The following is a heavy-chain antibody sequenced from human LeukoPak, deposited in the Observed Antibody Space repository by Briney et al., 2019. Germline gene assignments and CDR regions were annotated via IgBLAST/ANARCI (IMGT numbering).Heavy chain of an antibody. CDR3: ARDLVVRKQGDWFDP. CDR2: IIPIFGTA. V-gene: IGHV1-69*13. Sequence: ASVKVSCKASGGTFSSYAISWVRQAPGQGLEWMGGIIPIFGTANCAQKFQGRVTITADESTSTAYMELSSLRSEDTAVYYCARDLVVRKQGDWFDPWGQGTLVTVSS. D-gene: IGHD2-2*01. J-gene: IGHJ5*02. CDR1: GGTFSSYA.